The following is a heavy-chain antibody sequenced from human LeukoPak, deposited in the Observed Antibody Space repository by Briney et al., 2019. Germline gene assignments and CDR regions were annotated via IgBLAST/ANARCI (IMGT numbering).Heavy chain of an antibody. CDR3: ARDSSSSTREDY. J-gene: IGHJ4*02. CDR1: GFTFSSYG. Sequence: GGSLRLSCAASGFTFSSYGMHWVRQAPGKGLEWVAVISYDGGNQYYANSVKGRFTISRGNSKNTLYLQMNSLRAEDTAVYYCARDSSSSTREDYWGQGTLVTVSS. CDR2: ISYDGGNQ. V-gene: IGHV3-30*03. D-gene: IGHD2-2*01.